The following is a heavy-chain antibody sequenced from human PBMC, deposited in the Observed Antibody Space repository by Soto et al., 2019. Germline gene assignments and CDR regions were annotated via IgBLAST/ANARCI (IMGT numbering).Heavy chain of an antibody. Sequence: VXVSCTPSDNTFXRMGISAVRQAPGQGLEWMGWISPHKDDTYYAQRLQGRVTMTTDTSTSTASMELRSMRSDDTAVYFCARDLDGSGSYFTNYWGQGTLGTVSP. CDR1: DNTFXRMG. CDR2: ISPHKDDT. J-gene: IGHJ4*02. V-gene: IGHV1-18*01. CDR3: ARDLDGSGSYFTNY. D-gene: IGHD3-10*01.